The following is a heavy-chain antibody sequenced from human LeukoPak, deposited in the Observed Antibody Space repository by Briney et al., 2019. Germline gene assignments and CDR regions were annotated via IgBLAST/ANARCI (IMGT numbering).Heavy chain of an antibody. J-gene: IGHJ4*02. CDR1: GFTFSSYG. D-gene: IGHD3-16*01. CDR2: IWFDGSNE. CDR3: ARGTNWGIDY. V-gene: IGHV3-33*01. Sequence: GRSLRLSCAASGFTFSSYGMHWVRQAPGKGLEWVAVIWFDGSNENYADSVKGRFTISRDNSKNTLYVQTNSLRAGDTAVYYCARGTNWGIDYWGQGTLVTVSS.